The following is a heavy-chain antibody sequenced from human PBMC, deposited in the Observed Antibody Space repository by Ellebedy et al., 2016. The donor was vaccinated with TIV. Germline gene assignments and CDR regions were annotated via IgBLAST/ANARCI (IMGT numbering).Heavy chain of an antibody. CDR2: IRSKAYGGTT. D-gene: IGHD3-22*01. CDR1: GFTFGDYA. V-gene: IGHV3-49*03. J-gene: IGHJ4*02. Sequence: GGSLRLXXTASGFTFGDYAMSWFRQAPGKGLEWVGFIRSKAYGGTTEYAASVKGRFTISRDDSKSIAYLQMNSLKTEDTAVYYCTREYYYDSSGYPYWGQGTLVTVSS. CDR3: TREYYYDSSGYPY.